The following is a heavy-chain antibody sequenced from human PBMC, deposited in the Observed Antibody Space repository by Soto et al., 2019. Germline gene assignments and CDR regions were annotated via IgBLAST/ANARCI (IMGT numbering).Heavy chain of an antibody. CDR1: VFSFSDYE. J-gene: IGHJ6*02. CDR2: ISFIGSTI. V-gene: IGHV3-48*03. Sequence: GGSLRLSGAASVFSFSDYEMNWVRQAPGKGLEWIAHISFIGSTIYYADSVKGRFSISRDNSKNFLYLQMSGLRADDSAVYYCTRGAGFFYGVDVWGLGTTVTVSS. D-gene: IGHD3-10*01. CDR3: TRGAGFFYGVDV.